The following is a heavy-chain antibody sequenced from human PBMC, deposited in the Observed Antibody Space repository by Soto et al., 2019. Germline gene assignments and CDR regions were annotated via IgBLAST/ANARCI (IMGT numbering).Heavy chain of an antibody. CDR3: ARDKRGYSSGWYYYFDY. V-gene: IGHV3-11*06. D-gene: IGHD6-19*01. CDR2: ISSSSSYT. Sequence: GGSLRLSCAASGFTFSDYYMSWIRQAPGKGLEWVSYISSSSSYTNYADSVKGRFTISRDNAKNSLYLQMNSLRAEDTAVYYCARDKRGYSSGWYYYFDYWGQGTLVTVSS. J-gene: IGHJ4*02. CDR1: GFTFSDYY.